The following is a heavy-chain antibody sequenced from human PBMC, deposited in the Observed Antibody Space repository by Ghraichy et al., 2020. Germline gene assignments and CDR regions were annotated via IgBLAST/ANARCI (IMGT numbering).Heavy chain of an antibody. Sequence: SETRSLTCTVSGGSVRSGDYYWSWIRQHPGKGLEWIGYSHYSGSTYYNPSLRSRVTISVDTSKNQFSLKLSAVTAADTAVYYCARVYSRGYRHWYFDLWGRGTLVTVPS. J-gene: IGHJ2*01. D-gene: IGHD3-22*01. CDR1: GGSVRSGDYY. CDR2: SHYSGST. CDR3: ARVYSRGYRHWYFDL. V-gene: IGHV4-31*03.